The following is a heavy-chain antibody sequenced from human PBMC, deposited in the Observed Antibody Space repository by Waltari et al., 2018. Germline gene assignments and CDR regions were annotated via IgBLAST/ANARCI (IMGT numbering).Heavy chain of an antibody. J-gene: IGHJ6*02. CDR2: IYYSGST. D-gene: IGHD6-13*01. CDR1: GGSISSTTYY. Sequence: QLQLQESGPGLVKPSETLSLTCAVSGGSISSTTYYWDWIRQPPGKGLEWIGSIYYSGSTYYNPSLKSRVTISVDTSKNHFSLKLGSVTAADTSLYYCARHSAYAGTGYYYGMDVWGQGTTVTVSS. CDR3: ARHSAYAGTGYYYGMDV. V-gene: IGHV4-39*01.